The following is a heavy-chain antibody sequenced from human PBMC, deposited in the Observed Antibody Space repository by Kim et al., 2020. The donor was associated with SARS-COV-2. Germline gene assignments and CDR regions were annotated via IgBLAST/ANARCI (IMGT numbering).Heavy chain of an antibody. CDR2: NRSKAYGGTT. D-gene: IGHD3-10*01. V-gene: IGHV3-49*04. CDR1: GFTFGDYA. CDR3: TRENDRKYYYGSGSFGY. Sequence: GGSLRLSCTASGFTFGDYAMSWVRQAPGKGLEWVGFNRSKAYGGTTEYAASVKGRFTISRDDSKSIAYLQMNSLKTEDTAVYYCTRENDRKYYYGSGSFGYWGQGTLVTVSS. J-gene: IGHJ4*02.